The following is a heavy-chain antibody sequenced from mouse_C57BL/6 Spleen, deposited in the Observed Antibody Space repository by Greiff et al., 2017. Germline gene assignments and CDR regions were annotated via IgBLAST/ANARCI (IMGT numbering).Heavy chain of an antibody. Sequence: QVQLQQPGAELVMPGASVKLSCKASGYTFTSYWMHWVKQRPGQGLEWIGEIDPSDSYTNYNQKFKGKSTLTVDKSSSTAYMQLRSLTSEDSAVYYCARSGVHYYAMDYWGQGTSVTVSS. V-gene: IGHV1-69*01. J-gene: IGHJ4*01. CDR2: IDPSDSYT. CDR1: GYTFTSYW. CDR3: ARSGVHYYAMDY.